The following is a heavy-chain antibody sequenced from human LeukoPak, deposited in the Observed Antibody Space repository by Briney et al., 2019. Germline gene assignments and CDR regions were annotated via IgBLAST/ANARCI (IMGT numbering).Heavy chain of an antibody. V-gene: IGHV4-4*09. CDR3: TRGFLQIDY. CDR1: GGSISNYF. J-gene: IGHJ4*02. CDR2: IYTSGTT. Sequence: SETLSLTCTVSGGSISNYFWTWIRQPPGKGLEWIGYIYTSGTTNYNPSLESRVTMSVDTSKNQFSLRLNSVTAADTAVYYCTRGFLQIDYWGQGTLVTVSS.